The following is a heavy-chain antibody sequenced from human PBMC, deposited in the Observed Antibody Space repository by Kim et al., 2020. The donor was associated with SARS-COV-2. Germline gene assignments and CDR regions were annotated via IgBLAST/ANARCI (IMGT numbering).Heavy chain of an antibody. J-gene: IGHJ4*02. CDR3: ARVHDYGDFFDH. CDR2: MNPHNGNT. Sequence: ASVKVSCKASGYSFTTYDINWVRQATGQGLEWMGWMNPHNGNTGYAQKFQGRVTMTRNTSISTAYMELRNLRSEDTALYYCARVHDYGDFFDHWGQGALVTVS. CDR1: GYSFTTYD. V-gene: IGHV1-8*01. D-gene: IGHD4-17*01.